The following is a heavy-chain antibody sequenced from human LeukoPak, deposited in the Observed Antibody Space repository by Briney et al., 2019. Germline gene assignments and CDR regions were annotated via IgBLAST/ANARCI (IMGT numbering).Heavy chain of an antibody. D-gene: IGHD1-1*01. CDR3: VKITSVTGGDC. CDR1: GFTFSAYA. CDR2: IINNGGSS. Sequence: GGSLGLSCSASGFTFSAYAMYWVRQAPGKGLEYVSGIINNGGSSFYADSVKGRFTISRDNSKNTLYLQMSSLRAEDTAVYYCVKITSVTGGDCWGQGTRLTVSS. V-gene: IGHV3-64D*09. J-gene: IGHJ4*02.